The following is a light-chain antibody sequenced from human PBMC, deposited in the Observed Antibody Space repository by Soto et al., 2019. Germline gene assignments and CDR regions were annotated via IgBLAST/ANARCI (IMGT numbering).Light chain of an antibody. CDR3: KQIYSTLFT. CDR2: AAS. V-gene: IGKV1-39*01. J-gene: IGKJ3*01. Sequence: DIQMTQSPSSLSASVGDRVTITCRASQSISSYLNWYQQKPGKAPKLLIYAASSLQSGVPSRFSGSGSGTDFTLTISSLQPEDFATYYCKQIYSTLFTFCPGIKVDI. CDR1: QSISSY.